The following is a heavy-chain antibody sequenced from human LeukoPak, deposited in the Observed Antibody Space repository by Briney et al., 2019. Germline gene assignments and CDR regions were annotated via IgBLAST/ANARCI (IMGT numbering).Heavy chain of an antibody. D-gene: IGHD4-17*01. CDR3: ALYGAYFAF. CDR2: ISFDGKTD. J-gene: IGHJ4*01. Sequence: PGGSLRLSCVASGFTFSDYGIHWVRQVPGKGLEWVAVISFDGKTDTYADSVKGRFTISKDFSTNTLYLDMNTVRPDDTAVYYCALYGAYFAFWGHGTLVTVSS. V-gene: IGHV3-30*03. CDR1: GFTFSDYG.